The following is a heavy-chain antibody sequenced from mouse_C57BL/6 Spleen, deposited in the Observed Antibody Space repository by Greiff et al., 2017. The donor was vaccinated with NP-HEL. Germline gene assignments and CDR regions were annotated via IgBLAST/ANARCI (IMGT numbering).Heavy chain of an antibody. J-gene: IGHJ3*01. CDR3: ASHFNCDAFGY. CDR1: GYAFTNYL. CDR2: INPGSGGT. D-gene: IGHD4-1*01. Sequence: QVQLQQSGAELVRPGTSVKVSCKASGYAFTNYLMEWVKQRPGQGLEWIGVINPGSGGTNYNEKFKGKATLTADKSSSTAYMQLSSLTSEDSAVYYCASHFNCDAFGYWGKGTLVTVSA. V-gene: IGHV1-54*01.